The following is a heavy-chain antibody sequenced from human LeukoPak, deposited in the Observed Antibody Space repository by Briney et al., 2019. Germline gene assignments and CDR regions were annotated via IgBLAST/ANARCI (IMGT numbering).Heavy chain of an antibody. Sequence: ASVTVSCRASGYTFTIYYMHWVRQAPGQGLEWMGIINPSGGSTSYAQKFQGRVTMTRDTSTSTVYMELSSLRSEDTAVYYCARVGYDILTGYLPYYYYYGMDVWGQGTTVTVSS. D-gene: IGHD3-9*01. J-gene: IGHJ6*02. V-gene: IGHV1-46*01. CDR3: ARVGYDILTGYLPYYYYYGMDV. CDR2: INPSGGST. CDR1: GYTFTIYY.